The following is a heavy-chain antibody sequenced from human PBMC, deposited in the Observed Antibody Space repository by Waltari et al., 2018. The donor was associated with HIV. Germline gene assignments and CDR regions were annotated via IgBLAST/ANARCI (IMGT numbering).Heavy chain of an antibody. CDR1: GLTLGSSD. J-gene: IGHJ4*02. D-gene: IGHD2-15*01. Sequence: QVQLVESGGSVVTPGRSLRISRAASGLTLGSSDLHFLRQAPGKGLEWVAHILPDGSKSYYADSVKGRFTISRDNSKNTLDLQMNSLRAEDTAVYYCARGPESGAFDYWGQGNLVTVSS. CDR2: ILPDGSKS. CDR3: ARGPESGAFDY. V-gene: IGHV3-30*03.